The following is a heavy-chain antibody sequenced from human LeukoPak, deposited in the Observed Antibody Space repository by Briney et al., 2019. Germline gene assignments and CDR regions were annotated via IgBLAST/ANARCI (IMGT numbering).Heavy chain of an antibody. D-gene: IGHD6-13*01. CDR3: AKPREGSSSWYAAG. CDR2: ISYDGSNN. J-gene: IGHJ4*02. V-gene: IGHV3-30*18. CDR1: GFTFSSYG. Sequence: PGRSLRLSCAASGFTFSSYGMHWVRQAPGKGLEWVAVISYDGSNNYYADSVKGRFTISRDNSKNTLYLQMNSLRAEDTAVYYCAKPREGSSSWYAAGWGQGTLVTVSS.